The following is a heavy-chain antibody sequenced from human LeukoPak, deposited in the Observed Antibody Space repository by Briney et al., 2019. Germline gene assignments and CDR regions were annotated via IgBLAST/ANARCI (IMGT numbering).Heavy chain of an antibody. D-gene: IGHD2-2*01. Sequence: SETLSLTCTVSGGSISSSNYYWGWIRQPPGKGLEWLGSLSGSTYYNPSLKSRVTISGDTSKNQFSLNLSSVTAADTAVYYCARSVVVPAAFNWFGPWGQGILVTVSS. CDR1: GGSISSSNYY. CDR3: ARSVVVPAAFNWFGP. CDR2: LSGST. J-gene: IGHJ5*02. V-gene: IGHV4-39*01.